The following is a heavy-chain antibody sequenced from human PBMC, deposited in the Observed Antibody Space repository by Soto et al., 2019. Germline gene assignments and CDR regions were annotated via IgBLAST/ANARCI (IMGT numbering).Heavy chain of an antibody. CDR1: GYTFTSYG. V-gene: IGHV1-18*01. CDR2: ISTSNGDT. D-gene: IGHD3-10*01. Sequence: ASVKVSCQASGYTFTSYGVTWVRQAPGQGLEWMGWISTSNGDTKYAQKFQGRVSMTTDTSTSTVYMDMRSLRSDDTAVYYCARRKRDYGSGVNWFDLWGQGTLVTVSS. CDR3: ARRKRDYGSGVNWFDL. J-gene: IGHJ5*02.